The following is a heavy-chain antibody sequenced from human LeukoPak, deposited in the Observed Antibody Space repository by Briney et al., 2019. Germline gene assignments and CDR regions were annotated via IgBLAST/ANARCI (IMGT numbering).Heavy chain of an antibody. D-gene: IGHD3-22*01. V-gene: IGHV3-74*01. CDR1: GFTFSSYW. J-gene: IGHJ4*02. CDR2: INSDGSST. CDR3: ANTRGYYYDSSGYYLDY. Sequence: GGSLRLSCAASGFTFSSYWMHWVRQAPGKGLVWVSRINSDGSSTSYADSVKGRFTISRDNSKNTLYLQMNSLRAEDTAVYYCANTRGYYYDSSGYYLDYWGQGTLVTVSS.